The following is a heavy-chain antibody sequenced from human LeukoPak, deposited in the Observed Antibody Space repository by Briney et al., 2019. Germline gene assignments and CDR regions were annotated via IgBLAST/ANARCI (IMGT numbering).Heavy chain of an antibody. CDR1: GYTFTSYD. V-gene: IGHV1-8*01. CDR3: ARAKRARYYYGSGSYVYYYYYMDG. CDR2: MNPNSGNT. D-gene: IGHD3-10*01. J-gene: IGHJ6*03. Sequence: ASVKVSCKASGYTFTSYDINWVRQATGQGLEWMGWMNPNSGNTGYAQKFQGRVTMTRNTSISTAYMELSSLRSEDTAVYYCARAKRARYYYGSGSYVYYYYYMDGWGKGTTVTVSS.